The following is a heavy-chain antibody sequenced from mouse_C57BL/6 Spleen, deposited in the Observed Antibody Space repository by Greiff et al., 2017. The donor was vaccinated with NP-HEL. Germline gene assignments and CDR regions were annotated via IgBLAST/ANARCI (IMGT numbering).Heavy chain of an antibody. CDR1: GYTFTDYE. D-gene: IGHD3-2*02. CDR2: IDPETGGT. Sequence: VQLQQSGAELVRPGASVTLSCKASGYTFTDYEMHWVKQTPVHGLEWIGAIDPETGGTASNQKFKGKAILTADKSSSTAYMELRSLTSEDSAVYYCTRRGAQATYAMDYWGQGTSVTVSS. V-gene: IGHV1-15*01. CDR3: TRRGAQATYAMDY. J-gene: IGHJ4*01.